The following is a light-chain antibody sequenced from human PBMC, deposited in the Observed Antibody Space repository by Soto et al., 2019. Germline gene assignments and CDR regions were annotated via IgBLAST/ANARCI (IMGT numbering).Light chain of an antibody. CDR1: SSDVGSYNL. V-gene: IGLV2-23*01. CDR2: EGS. J-gene: IGLJ1*01. CDR3: CSYAGSSTYYV. Sequence: QSALTQPASVSGSPGQSITISCTGTSSDVGSYNLVSWYQQHPGKAPKVMIYEGSKRPSGVSNRFSGSKSGNTASLTISGLQAEDEADYYCCSYAGSSTYYVFGTGTKLTFL.